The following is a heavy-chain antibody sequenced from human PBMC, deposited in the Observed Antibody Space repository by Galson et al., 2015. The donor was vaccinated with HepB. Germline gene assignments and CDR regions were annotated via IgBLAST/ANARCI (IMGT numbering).Heavy chain of an antibody. CDR1: GYKFTNYG. CDR2: ISPKSGGT. J-gene: IGHJ4*02. D-gene: IGHD4-17*01. Sequence: SVKVSCKASGYKFTNYGISWVRQAPGQGLEWVGRISPKSGGTNYAQKFQGRVTMTRDTSISTAYMELSRLTSDDTAVYYCARATDYGNDCWGQGTLVTVSS. CDR3: ARATDYGNDC. V-gene: IGHV1-2*06.